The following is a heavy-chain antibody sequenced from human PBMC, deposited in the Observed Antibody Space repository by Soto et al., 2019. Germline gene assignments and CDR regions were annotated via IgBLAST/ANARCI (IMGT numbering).Heavy chain of an antibody. J-gene: IGHJ4*02. CDR3: ARDLREPTDCSGGSCYSRIAPDY. D-gene: IGHD2-15*01. CDR2: IWYDGSNK. CDR1: GFTFSSYG. Sequence: GGSLRLSCAASGFTFSSYGMHWVRQAPGKGLEWVAVIWYDGSNKYYADSVKGRFTISRDNSKNTLYLQMNSLRAEDTAVYYCARDLREPTDCSGGSCYSRIAPDYWGQGTLVTVSS. V-gene: IGHV3-33*01.